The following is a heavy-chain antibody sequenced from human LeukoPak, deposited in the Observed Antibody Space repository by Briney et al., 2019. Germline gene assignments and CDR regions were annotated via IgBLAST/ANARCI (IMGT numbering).Heavy chain of an antibody. Sequence: ASVKVSCKASGYTFTSYHIDWVRQAPGQGPEWMGWMNAECGHTGYAQNLEGRVSMTRDTSTNTAYMELRSLRSEDTAVYFCARGMFDNSGHYYYFYYALDVWGQGTTVTVSS. CDR2: MNAECGHT. CDR1: GYTFTSYH. V-gene: IGHV1-8*01. J-gene: IGHJ6*02. CDR3: ARGMFDNSGHYYYFYYALDV. D-gene: IGHD3-22*01.